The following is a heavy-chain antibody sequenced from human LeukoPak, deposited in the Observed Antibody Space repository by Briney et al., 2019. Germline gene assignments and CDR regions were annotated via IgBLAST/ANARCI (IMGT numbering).Heavy chain of an antibody. D-gene: IGHD3-10*01. V-gene: IGHV4-39*07. CDR2: IYYSGST. CDR1: GGSISSSSYY. J-gene: IGHJ4*02. CDR3: ARFSRPRITMVRGGFDY. Sequence: SETLSLTCTVSGGSISSSSYYWGWIRQPPGKGLEWIGSIYYSGSTYYNPSLKSRVTISVDTSKNQFSLKLSSVTAADTAVYYCARFSRPRITMVRGGFDYWGRGTLVTVSS.